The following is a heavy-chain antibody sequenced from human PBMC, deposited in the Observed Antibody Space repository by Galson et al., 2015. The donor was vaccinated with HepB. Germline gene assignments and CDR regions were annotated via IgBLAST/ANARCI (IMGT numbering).Heavy chain of an antibody. J-gene: IGHJ3*02. CDR3: ARGGITMVRGVLDDAFDI. Sequence: SLRLSCAASGFTFSSYWMHWVRQAPGKGLVWVSRINSDGSSTSYADSVKGRFTISRDNAKNTLYLQMNSLRAEDTAVYYCARGGITMVRGVLDDAFDIWGQGTMVTVSS. V-gene: IGHV3-74*01. CDR1: GFTFSSYW. D-gene: IGHD3-10*01. CDR2: INSDGSST.